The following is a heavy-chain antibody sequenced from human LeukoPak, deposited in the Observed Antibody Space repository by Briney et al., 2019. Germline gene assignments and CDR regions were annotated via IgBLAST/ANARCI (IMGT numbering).Heavy chain of an antibody. CDR2: ISYDGSNK. Sequence: PGRSLRLSCAASGFTFSSYGMHWVRQAPGKGLEWVAVISYDGSNKYYADSVKGRFTISRDNSKNTLYLQMNSLRAEDTAVYYCARRRQARGSSGWLEYYFDCWGQGTLVTVSS. CDR1: GFTFSSYG. CDR3: ARRRQARGSSGWLEYYFDC. V-gene: IGHV3-30*03. J-gene: IGHJ4*02. D-gene: IGHD6-19*01.